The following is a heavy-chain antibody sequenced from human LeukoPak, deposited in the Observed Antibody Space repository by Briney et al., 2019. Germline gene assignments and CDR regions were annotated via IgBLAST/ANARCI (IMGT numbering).Heavy chain of an antibody. V-gene: IGHV3-7*01. Sequence: PGGSLRLSCAASGFTFSNYWMSWVRQAPGKGLEWVANIKEDGSEKYYVDSVKGRFTISRDNAENSLYLQMNNLRAEDTAVYYCARTIRGYWGQGTLVTVSS. J-gene: IGHJ4*02. CDR2: IKEDGSEK. CDR1: GFTFSNYW. D-gene: IGHD3-10*01. CDR3: ARTIRGY.